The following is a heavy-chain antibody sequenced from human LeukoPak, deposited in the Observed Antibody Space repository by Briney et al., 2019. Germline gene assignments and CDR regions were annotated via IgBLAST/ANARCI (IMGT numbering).Heavy chain of an antibody. CDR3: ARSGSSWYEAYWFDP. D-gene: IGHD6-13*01. CDR1: GGTFSSYA. V-gene: IGHV1-69*05. J-gene: IGHJ5*02. Sequence: GASVKVSCKASGGTFSSYAISWVRQAPGQGLEWMGGIIPIFDTVNYAQKFQGRVTITTDESTSTAYVELSSLRSEDTAVYYCARSGSSWYEAYWFDPWGQGTLVTVSS. CDR2: IIPIFDTV.